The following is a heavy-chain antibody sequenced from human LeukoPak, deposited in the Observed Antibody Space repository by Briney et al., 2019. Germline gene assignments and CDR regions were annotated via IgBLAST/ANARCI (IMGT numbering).Heavy chain of an antibody. J-gene: IGHJ4*02. CDR2: ISSSSSYI. D-gene: IGHD6-13*01. CDR1: GFTFSSYS. CDR3: AREAYSSSWYDY. Sequence: GGSLRLSCAASGFTFSSYSMNWVRQAPGKGLEWVSSISSSSSYIYYADSVKDRFTISRDNAKNSLYLQMNSLRAEDTAVYYCAREAYSSSWYDYWGQGTLVTVSS. V-gene: IGHV3-21*01.